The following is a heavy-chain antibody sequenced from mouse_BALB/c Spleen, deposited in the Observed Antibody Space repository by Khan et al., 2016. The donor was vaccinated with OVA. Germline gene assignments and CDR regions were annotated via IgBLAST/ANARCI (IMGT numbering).Heavy chain of an antibody. V-gene: IGHV1-77*01. CDR1: GYTFTDYV. CDR3: ARGEWEGFAY. CDR2: IYPGCDST. Sequence: QVQLQQSGPELVKPGASVKMSCKASGYTFTDYVMNWVKQRNGQGLEWIGQIYPGCDSTYYNEKFKGKATLTADRSSSTAYMHLSNLTSADSAVLFWARGEWEGFAYWGQGTLVTGPA. J-gene: IGHJ3*01. D-gene: IGHD1-3*01.